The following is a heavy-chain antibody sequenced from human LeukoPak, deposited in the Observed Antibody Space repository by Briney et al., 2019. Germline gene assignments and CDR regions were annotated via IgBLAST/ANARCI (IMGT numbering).Heavy chain of an antibody. CDR1: GFTFSSYG. CDR3: AKAGSIRLDY. V-gene: IGHV3-23*01. Sequence: GGSLRLSCAASGFTFSSYGMSWVRQAPGKGLEWVSAISGSGGSTYYADSVKGRFTIPRDNSKNTLYLQMNSLRAEDTAVYYCAKAGSIRLDYWGQGTLVTVSS. CDR2: ISGSGGST. J-gene: IGHJ4*02. D-gene: IGHD1-26*01.